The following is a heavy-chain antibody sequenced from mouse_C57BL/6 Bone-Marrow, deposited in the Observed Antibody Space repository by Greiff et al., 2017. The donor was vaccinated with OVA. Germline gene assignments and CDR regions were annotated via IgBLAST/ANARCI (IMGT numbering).Heavy chain of an antibody. CDR2: IDPSDSYT. Sequence: QVHVKQPGAELVMPGASVKLSCKASGYTFTSYWMHWVKQRRGQGLEWIGEIDPSDSYTNYNQKFKGKSTLTVDKSSSTAYMQLSSLTSEDSAVYYCARGSYSNYDAMDYWGQGTSVTVSS. V-gene: IGHV1-69*01. CDR1: GYTFTSYW. J-gene: IGHJ4*01. D-gene: IGHD2-5*01. CDR3: ARGSYSNYDAMDY.